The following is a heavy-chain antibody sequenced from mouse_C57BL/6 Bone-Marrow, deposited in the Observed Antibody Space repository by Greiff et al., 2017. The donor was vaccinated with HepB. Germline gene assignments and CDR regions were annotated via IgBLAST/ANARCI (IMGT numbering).Heavy chain of an antibody. CDR2: ISNGGGST. D-gene: IGHD1-1*01. J-gene: IGHJ2*01. Sequence: EVQGVESGGGLVQPGGSLKLSCAASGFTFSDYYMYWVRQTPEKRLEWVAYISNGGGSTYYPDTVKGRFTISRDNAKNTLYLQMSRLKSEDTAMYYCARQRDYYGSSYFDYWGQGTTLTVSS. CDR1: GFTFSDYY. V-gene: IGHV5-12*01. CDR3: ARQRDYYGSSYFDY.